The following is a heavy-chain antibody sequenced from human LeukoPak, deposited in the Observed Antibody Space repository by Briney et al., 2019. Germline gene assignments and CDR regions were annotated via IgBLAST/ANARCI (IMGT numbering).Heavy chain of an antibody. CDR3: ARSERVTTADWFDP. Sequence: ASVKVSCKASGYTFTGYYMHWVRQAPGQGLEWMGWINPNSGGTNYAQKFQGRVTMTRDTSISTAYMELSRLRSDDTAVYYCARSERVTTADWFDPWGQGTLVTVSS. D-gene: IGHD4-17*01. CDR1: GYTFTGYY. V-gene: IGHV1-2*02. CDR2: INPNSGGT. J-gene: IGHJ5*02.